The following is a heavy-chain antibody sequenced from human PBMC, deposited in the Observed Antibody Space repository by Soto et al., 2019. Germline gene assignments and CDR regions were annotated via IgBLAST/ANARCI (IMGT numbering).Heavy chain of an antibody. J-gene: IGHJ3*02. CDR2: IYTSGST. Sequence: SETLSLTCTVSGGSISSYYWSWIRQPAGKGLEWIGRIYTSGSTNYNPSLKSRVTMSVDTTKNQFSLKLSSVTAADTAVYYCARDRTLADAFDIWGQGTMVTVSS. D-gene: IGHD3-3*02. CDR3: ARDRTLADAFDI. V-gene: IGHV4-4*07. CDR1: GGSISSYY.